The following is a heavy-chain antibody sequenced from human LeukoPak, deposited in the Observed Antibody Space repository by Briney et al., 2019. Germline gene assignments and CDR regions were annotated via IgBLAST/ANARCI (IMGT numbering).Heavy chain of an antibody. CDR3: AQGRVSSSTWYSTYYYYFYMDV. CDR1: DDSITIYF. J-gene: IGHJ6*03. Sequence: SETLYVTCTVSDDSITIYFWTLIRHPPGKGLHWIGYIDHTWIINYNPSLNSRVTISRDTSKNHFSLELSSATAADTAVHFCAQGRVSSSTWYSTYYYYFYMDVWGKGTTVTVSS. D-gene: IGHD6-13*01. CDR2: IDHTWII. V-gene: IGHV4-59*01.